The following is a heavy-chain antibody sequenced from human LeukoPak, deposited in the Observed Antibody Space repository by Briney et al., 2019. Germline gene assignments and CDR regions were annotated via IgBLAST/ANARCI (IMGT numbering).Heavy chain of an antibody. CDR3: ARDRRRYCSSTSCYYYYGMDV. J-gene: IGHJ6*02. CDR2: IKQDGSEK. CDR1: GFTFSSYW. V-gene: IGHV3-7*01. Sequence: GGSLRLSCAASGFTFSSYWMSWVRQAPGKGLEWVANIKQDGSEKYYVDSVKGRFTISRDNAKNSLYLQMNSLRAEDTAVYYCARDRRRYCSSTSCYYYYGMDVWGQGTTVTVSS. D-gene: IGHD2-2*01.